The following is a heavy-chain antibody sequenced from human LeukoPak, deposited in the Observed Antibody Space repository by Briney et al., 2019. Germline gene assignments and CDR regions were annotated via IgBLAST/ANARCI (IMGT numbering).Heavy chain of an antibody. J-gene: IGHJ4*02. CDR2: IYYSGST. D-gene: IGHD3-10*01. CDR3: ARHFLGFGELLPPYYFDY. Sequence: SETLSLTCTVSGGSLSSYYWSWIRQPPGKGLEWIGYIYYSGSTYYNPSLKSRVTISVDTSKNQFSLKLSSVTAADTAVYYCARHFLGFGELLPPYYFDYWGQGTLVTVSS. V-gene: IGHV4-59*04. CDR1: GGSLSSYY.